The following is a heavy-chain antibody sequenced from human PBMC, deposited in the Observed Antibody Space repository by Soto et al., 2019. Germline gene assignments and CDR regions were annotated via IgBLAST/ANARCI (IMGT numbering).Heavy chain of an antibody. V-gene: IGHV3-66*01. CDR3: ARTIYGDPDY. CDR2: IYSGGST. D-gene: IGHD4-17*01. CDR1: GFTVSSNY. J-gene: IGHJ4*02. Sequence: PGGSLRLSCAASGFTVSSNYMSRVRQAPGKGLEWVSVIYSGGSTYYADSVKGRFTISRDNSKNTLYLQMNSLRAEDTAVYYCARTIYGDPDYWGQGTLVTVSS.